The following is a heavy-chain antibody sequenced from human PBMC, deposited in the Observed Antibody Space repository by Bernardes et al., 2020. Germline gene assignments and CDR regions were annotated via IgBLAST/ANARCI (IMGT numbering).Heavy chain of an antibody. CDR2: ISAYNGNT. Sequence: ASEKVSCKAFGYTLSSYGISWVRQAPGQGLEWMGWISAYNGNTNYAQKLQGRVTMTTDTSTSTAYMELRSLRSDDTAVYYCARARARNHYYYDSSGLPDYWGQGTLVTVSS. CDR1: GYTLSSYG. V-gene: IGHV1-18*01. J-gene: IGHJ4*02. CDR3: ARARARNHYYYDSSGLPDY. D-gene: IGHD3-22*01.